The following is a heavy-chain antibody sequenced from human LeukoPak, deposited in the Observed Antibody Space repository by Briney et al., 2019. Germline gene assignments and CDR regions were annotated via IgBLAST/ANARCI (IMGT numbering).Heavy chain of an antibody. D-gene: IGHD2-15*01. Sequence: ASVKVSCKASGYTFTGYYMHWVRQAPGQGLEWMGWINPNSGGTNYAQKFQGRVTMTRDTSISTAYMELSRLRSDDTAVYYCARDPFRVALGYCSGGSCYPDYWGQGTLVTVSS. CDR3: ARDPFRVALGYCSGGSCYPDY. V-gene: IGHV1-2*02. CDR1: GYTFTGYY. CDR2: INPNSGGT. J-gene: IGHJ4*02.